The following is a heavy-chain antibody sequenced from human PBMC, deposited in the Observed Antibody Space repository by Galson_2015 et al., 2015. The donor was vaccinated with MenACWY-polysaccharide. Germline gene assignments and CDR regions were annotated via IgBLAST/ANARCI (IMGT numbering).Heavy chain of an antibody. CDR1: GYTFSAHS. V-gene: IGHV1-3*01. D-gene: IGHD1-20*01. CDR2: IVAGNGNT. CDR3: ATQVNWDAPAY. J-gene: IGHJ4*02. Sequence: SVKVSCKASGYTFSAHSMHWVRQAPGQRPEWMGWIVAGNGNTKYSQIFQGRVTFSRDTSATTAYMELSRLTSEDSAVYYCATQVNWDAPAYWGQGTLVTVSS.